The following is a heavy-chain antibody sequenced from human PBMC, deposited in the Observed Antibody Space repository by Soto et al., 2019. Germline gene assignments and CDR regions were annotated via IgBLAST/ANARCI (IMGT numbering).Heavy chain of an antibody. J-gene: IGHJ3*02. CDR2: FKSKTDGGTT. Sequence: PGGSLRLSCAASGFTFSNAWMNWVRQAPGKGLEWVGRFKSKTDGGTTDYAAPVKGRFTISRDGSKNTLYLQMNSLKTEDTAVYYCTTGLGGYGAFDIWGQGTMVTVSS. D-gene: IGHD3-16*01. CDR3: TTGLGGYGAFDI. CDR1: GFTFSNAW. V-gene: IGHV3-15*07.